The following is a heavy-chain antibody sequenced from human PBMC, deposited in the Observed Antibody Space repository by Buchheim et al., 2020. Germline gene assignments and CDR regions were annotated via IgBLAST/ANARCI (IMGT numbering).Heavy chain of an antibody. CDR2: ISSSGSTI. CDR1: GFTFSSYE. Sequence: EVQLVESGGGLVQPGGSLRLSCAASGFTFSSYEMNWVRQAPGKGLEWVSYISSSGSTIYYADSVKGRFTISRDNAKNLLYLQMNSLRAEDTAVYYCARSLTYYDFWSGYYSQANYDYWGQGTL. V-gene: IGHV3-48*03. J-gene: IGHJ4*02. D-gene: IGHD3-3*01. CDR3: ARSLTYYDFWSGYYSQANYDY.